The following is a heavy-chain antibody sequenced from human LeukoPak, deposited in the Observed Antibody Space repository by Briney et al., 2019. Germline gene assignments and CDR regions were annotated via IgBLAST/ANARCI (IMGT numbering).Heavy chain of an antibody. CDR1: GYTFTGYY. CDR3: ARSMVRGVQIDY. CDR2: INPNSGGT. Sequence: ASVKVSCKASGYTFTGYYMHWVRQAPGQGLEWMGWINPNSGGTNYAQKFQGRVTMTRDTSISTAYMELSRLRSDDTAVYYCARSMVRGVQIDYWGQGTLVTVSS. V-gene: IGHV1-2*02. J-gene: IGHJ4*02. D-gene: IGHD3-10*01.